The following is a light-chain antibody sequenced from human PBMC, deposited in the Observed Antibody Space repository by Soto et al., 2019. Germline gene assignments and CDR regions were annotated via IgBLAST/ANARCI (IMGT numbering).Light chain of an antibody. Sequence: EIGMTQSPTTLSVSPGERATLSCRASQSIGSTLAWYQQKPGQAPRLLIYDVSNRASGIPARFSGSGSETDFTLTISRLEPEDFAVYYCQQYGSSPWTFGQGTKVDIK. CDR3: QQYGSSPWT. V-gene: IGKV3-20*01. J-gene: IGKJ1*01. CDR2: DVS. CDR1: QSIGST.